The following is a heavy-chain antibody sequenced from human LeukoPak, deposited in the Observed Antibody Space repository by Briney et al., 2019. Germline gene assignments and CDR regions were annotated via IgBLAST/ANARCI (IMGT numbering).Heavy chain of an antibody. Sequence: GASVKVSCKASGYTFTSYYMHWVRQAPGQGLEWMGIISPSGGSTSYAQKFQGRVTMTRDTSTSTVYMELSSLRSEDTAVYYCASSERSYYGMDVWGKGTTVTVSS. J-gene: IGHJ6*04. CDR1: GYTFTSYY. D-gene: IGHD1-1*01. CDR2: ISPSGGST. CDR3: ASSERSYYGMDV. V-gene: IGHV1-46*01.